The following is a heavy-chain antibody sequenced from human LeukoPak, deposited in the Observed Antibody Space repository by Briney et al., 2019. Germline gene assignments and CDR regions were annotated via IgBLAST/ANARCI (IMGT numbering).Heavy chain of an antibody. CDR2: IKEDGSEK. D-gene: IGHD6-13*01. J-gene: IGHJ4*02. V-gene: IGHV3-7*01. CDR3: ARTANFAAGYYIDY. Sequence: GGSLRLSCAASGFTFSNYWMSWVRQAPGKGLEWVANIKEDGSEKYYVDSVKGRFTISRDNAKNSLYLQMNSLRAEDTAVYYCARTANFAAGYYIDYWGQGTLVTVSS. CDR1: GFTFSNYW.